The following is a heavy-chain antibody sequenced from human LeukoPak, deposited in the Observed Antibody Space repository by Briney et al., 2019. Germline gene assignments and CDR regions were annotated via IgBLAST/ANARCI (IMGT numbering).Heavy chain of an antibody. CDR1: GFTISSYA. CDR2: ISGSGGST. J-gene: IGHJ4*02. V-gene: IGHV3-23*01. Sequence: GGSLRLSCAASGFTISSYAMSWVRQAPGKGLEWVSAISGSGGSTYYADSVKGRFTISRDNSKNTLYLQMNSLRAEDTAVYYCAKDVWDIVVVVAAPVDYWGQGTLVTVSS. D-gene: IGHD2-15*01. CDR3: AKDVWDIVVVVAAPVDY.